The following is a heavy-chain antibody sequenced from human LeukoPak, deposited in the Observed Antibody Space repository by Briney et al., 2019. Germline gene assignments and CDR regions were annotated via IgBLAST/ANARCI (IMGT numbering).Heavy chain of an antibody. Sequence: GGSLRLSCAVSGFTFSSYAMSWVRQAPGKGLEWVSAISGSGGSTYYADSVKGRFTISRDNSKNTLYLQMNSLRAEDTAVYYCAKEDITIFGVVIPAAFDIWGQGTMVTVSS. D-gene: IGHD3-3*01. CDR1: GFTFSSYA. CDR2: ISGSGGST. J-gene: IGHJ3*02. V-gene: IGHV3-23*01. CDR3: AKEDITIFGVVIPAAFDI.